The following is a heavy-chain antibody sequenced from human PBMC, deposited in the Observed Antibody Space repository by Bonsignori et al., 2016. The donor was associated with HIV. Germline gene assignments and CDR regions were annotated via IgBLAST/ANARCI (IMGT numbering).Heavy chain of an antibody. J-gene: IGHJ3*02. CDR2: ISGSGGST. CDR3: AKDRSLLPDAFDI. Sequence: WIRQPPGKGLEWVSAISGSGGSTYYADSVKGRFTISRDNSKNTLYLQMNSLRAEDTAVYYCAKDRSLLPDAFDIWGQGTMVTVSS. V-gene: IGHV3-23*01. D-gene: IGHD3-22*01.